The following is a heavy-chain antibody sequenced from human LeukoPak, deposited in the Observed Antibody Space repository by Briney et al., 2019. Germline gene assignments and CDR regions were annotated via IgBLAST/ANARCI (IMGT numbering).Heavy chain of an antibody. Sequence: PGGSLRLSCAASGFTFSSYAMSWVRQAPGKGLQWVSSITSTGSNTYYTDSVKGRFTISRDNSKNTLYLQVNRLRAEDTAVFYCARDIQGSFNYWGQGTLVTVSS. V-gene: IGHV3-23*01. J-gene: IGHJ4*02. CDR3: ARDIQGSFNY. CDR1: GFTFSSYA. CDR2: ITSTGSNT.